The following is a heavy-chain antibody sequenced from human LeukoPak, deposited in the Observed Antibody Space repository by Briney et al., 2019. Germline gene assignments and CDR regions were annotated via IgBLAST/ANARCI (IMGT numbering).Heavy chain of an antibody. CDR3: VKGYSSSSNY. V-gene: IGHV3-30*02. Sequence: GGSLRLSCAASGFTFSSYGMHCVRQAPGKGLEWVAFIRDDGSNEYYADSVKGRFTISRDNSKNTLYLQMNSLRGEDTAVYYCVKGYSSSSNYWGQGTLVTVSS. D-gene: IGHD6-6*01. CDR1: GFTFSSYG. J-gene: IGHJ4*02. CDR2: IRDDGSNE.